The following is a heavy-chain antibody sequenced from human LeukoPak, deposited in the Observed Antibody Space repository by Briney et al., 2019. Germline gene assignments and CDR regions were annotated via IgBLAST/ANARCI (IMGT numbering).Heavy chain of an antibody. Sequence: ASVKVSCKASGGTFSSYAISWVRQAPGQGLEWMGRIIPILGIANYAQKFQGRVTITADKPTSTAYMELSSLRSEDTAVYYCARDCYYDSSGYYGYWGQGTLVTVSS. CDR2: IIPILGIA. V-gene: IGHV1-69*04. CDR1: GGTFSSYA. CDR3: ARDCYYDSSGYYGY. D-gene: IGHD3-22*01. J-gene: IGHJ4*02.